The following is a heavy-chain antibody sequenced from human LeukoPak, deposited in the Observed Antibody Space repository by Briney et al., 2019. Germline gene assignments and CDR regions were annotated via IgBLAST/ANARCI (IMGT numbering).Heavy chain of an antibody. Sequence: SETLSLTCAVYGGSFSGYYWSWIRQPSGKGLEWIGEINHSGSTNYNPSLKSRVTISVDTSKNQFSLKLSSVTAADTAVYYCARVGGVTYYIPPYFDYWGQGTLVTVSS. CDR1: GGSFSGYY. V-gene: IGHV4-34*01. D-gene: IGHD2-8*02. CDR2: INHSGST. J-gene: IGHJ4*02. CDR3: ARVGGVTYYIPPYFDY.